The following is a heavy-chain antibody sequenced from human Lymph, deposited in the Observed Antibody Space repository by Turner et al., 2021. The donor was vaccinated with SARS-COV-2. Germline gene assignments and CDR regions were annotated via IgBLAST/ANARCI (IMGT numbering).Heavy chain of an antibody. CDR2: ISYDGSNK. CDR1: GFTFSSYA. D-gene: IGHD3-3*01. J-gene: IGHJ6*02. CDR3: AKVRSIFGVVIGGMDV. Sequence: QVQLVESGGGVVQPGRSLRLSCAASGFTFSSYAMHWVRQAPGKGLEWATVISYDGSNKYYADSVKGRFTISRDNSKNTLYLQMNSLGAEDTAVYYCAKVRSIFGVVIGGMDVWGQGTTVTVSS. V-gene: IGHV3-30*18.